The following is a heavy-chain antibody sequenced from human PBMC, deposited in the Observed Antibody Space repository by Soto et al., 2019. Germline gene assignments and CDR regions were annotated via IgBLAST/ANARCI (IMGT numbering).Heavy chain of an antibody. Sequence: RLSCPTSGFTFSSYAMSWVRQAPGKGLEWVSAISSSGGSTYYADAVKGRFTSTRDNSQNTLYLQMSSLRAEDTAVYYCAKFSSGQSSEFDYWGQGTLVTVSS. CDR1: GFTFSSYA. CDR2: ISSSGGST. D-gene: IGHD6-19*01. J-gene: IGHJ4*02. V-gene: IGHV3-23*01. CDR3: AKFSSGQSSEFDY.